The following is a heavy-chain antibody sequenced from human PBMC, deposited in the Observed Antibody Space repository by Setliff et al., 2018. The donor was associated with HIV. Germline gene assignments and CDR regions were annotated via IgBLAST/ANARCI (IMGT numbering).Heavy chain of an antibody. CDR1: GGPFTSA. D-gene: IGHD3-9*01. CDR2: IIPIFGTA. V-gene: IGHV1-69*13. CDR3: ARSRNSILTGYYPTADFDY. J-gene: IGHJ4*02. Sequence: SVKVSCKASGGPFTSAFNWVRQVPGQGLEWMGGIIPIFGTANYAQNFGGRVTTTADQSTSTSYLQLNSLRFEDTAVYYCARSRNSILTGYYPTADFDYWGQGTLVTVSS.